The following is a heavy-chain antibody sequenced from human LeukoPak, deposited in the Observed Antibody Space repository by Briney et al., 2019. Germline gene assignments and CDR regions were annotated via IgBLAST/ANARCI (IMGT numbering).Heavy chain of an antibody. Sequence: SETLSLTCIVSGDSASSSRYYWGWIRQPPGRGLEWIGSIYYSGTTFYNPSLKSRVTISVDTSKNQFSMKLTSVTAADTAVYFCARQDYDFWSGYYDYWGQGTLVTVSS. V-gene: IGHV4-39*01. J-gene: IGHJ4*02. D-gene: IGHD3-3*01. CDR3: ARQDYDFWSGYYDY. CDR2: IYYSGTT. CDR1: GDSASSSRYY.